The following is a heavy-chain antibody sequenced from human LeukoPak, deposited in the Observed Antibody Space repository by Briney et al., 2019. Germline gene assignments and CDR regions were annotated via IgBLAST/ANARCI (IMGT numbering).Heavy chain of an antibody. Sequence: GSLRLPCAASGFTVSSNYMSWVRQAPGKGLEWVSVIYSGGSTYYADSVKGRFTISRDNSKNTLYLQMNSLRAEDTAVYYCASGFLNCSSTSCYAYWGQGTLVTVSS. V-gene: IGHV3-53*01. D-gene: IGHD2-2*01. CDR3: ASGFLNCSSTSCYAY. CDR1: GFTVSSNY. J-gene: IGHJ4*02. CDR2: IYSGGST.